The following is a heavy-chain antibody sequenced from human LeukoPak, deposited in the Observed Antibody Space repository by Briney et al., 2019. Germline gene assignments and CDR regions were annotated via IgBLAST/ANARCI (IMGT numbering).Heavy chain of an antibody. J-gene: IGHJ4*02. V-gene: IGHV1-2*02. Sequence: ASVKVSCKASGYTFTGYYMHWVRQAPGQGLEWMGWINPNSGGTNNAQKFQGRVTMTRDTSISTAYMELSRLRSDDTAVYYCARVDSGYDGWGYWGQGTLVTVSS. CDR3: ARVDSGYDGWGY. CDR1: GYTFTGYY. D-gene: IGHD5-12*01. CDR2: INPNSGGT.